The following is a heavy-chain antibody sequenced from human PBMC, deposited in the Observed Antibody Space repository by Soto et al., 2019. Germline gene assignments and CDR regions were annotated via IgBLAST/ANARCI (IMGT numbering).Heavy chain of an antibody. J-gene: IGHJ4*02. V-gene: IGHV3-23*01. Sequence: EVQLLESGGGLVQPGGSLRLSCAASGFTYNNYAMSWVRQAPGKGLEWDSAISGSGDNTYYADSVKGRFTISRDNSKNTLYLQMNSLRAEDTAGYYCAKCRSASVAPNNYWGQGTLVTVSS. CDR1: GFTYNNYA. CDR2: ISGSGDNT. CDR3: AKCRSASVAPNNY. D-gene: IGHD5-12*01.